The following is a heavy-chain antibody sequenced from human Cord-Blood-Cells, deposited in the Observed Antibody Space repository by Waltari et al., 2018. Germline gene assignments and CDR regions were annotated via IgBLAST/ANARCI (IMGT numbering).Heavy chain of an antibody. Sequence: QVQLVQSGAEVKKPGSSVKVSCKASGGTFSSYAISWVRQAPGQGLEWMGGIIPILGTANDAQKFQGRVTITADESTSTAYMELSSLRSEDTAVYYCARAPSFLAVYYYYMDVWGKGTTVTVSS. J-gene: IGHJ6*03. V-gene: IGHV1-69*01. D-gene: IGHD3-3*02. CDR2: IIPILGTA. CDR3: ARAPSFLAVYYYYMDV. CDR1: GGTFSSYA.